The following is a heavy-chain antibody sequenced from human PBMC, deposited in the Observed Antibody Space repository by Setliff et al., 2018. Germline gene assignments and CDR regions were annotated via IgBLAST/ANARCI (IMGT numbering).Heavy chain of an antibody. CDR2: INNYSFKT. D-gene: IGHD3-22*01. CDR1: GYTFTNYG. J-gene: IGHJ4*02. CDR3: ARINFYVSSGYYYAPDY. Sequence: GASVKVSCKTSGYTFTNYGITWVRQAPGQGLEWMGWINNYSFKTNYTQKFLGRVTVTTDTSTGTAYMELGSLTSDDTAIYYCARINFYVSSGYYYAPDYWGQGTLVTVS. V-gene: IGHV1-18*01.